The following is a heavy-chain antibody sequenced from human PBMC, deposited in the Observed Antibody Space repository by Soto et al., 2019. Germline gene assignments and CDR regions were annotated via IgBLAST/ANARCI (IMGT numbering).Heavy chain of an antibody. CDR1: GFTFSSYR. CDR3: ERPRYSGDDPDALEI. D-gene: IGHD5-12*01. V-gene: IGHV3-33*01. Sequence: QVQLVESGGAVVQPGTSLRLSCTASGFTFSSYRMHWVRQAPGKGLEWVAIIWYDGSHKFYVDSVKGRFAVSRDNSKNTVYLQMNSLTGEDTAVYYCERPRYSGDDPDALEIWGRGTLVSISS. CDR2: IWYDGSHK. J-gene: IGHJ3*02.